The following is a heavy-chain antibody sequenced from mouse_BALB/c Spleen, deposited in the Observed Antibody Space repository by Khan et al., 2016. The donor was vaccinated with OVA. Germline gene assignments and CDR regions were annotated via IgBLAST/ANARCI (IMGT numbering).Heavy chain of an antibody. CDR1: GYTFTSYW. V-gene: IGHV1-87*01. J-gene: IGHJ2*01. Sequence: QVQLKQSGTELARPGASVKLSCKASGYTFTSYWMQWVKQRPGQGLEWIGAIYPGDGNSRYTQKFKGKATLTADKSSSTDYMQLSSLASEDSAVYYCARGGITTGYFDYWGQGTTLTVSS. D-gene: IGHD1-1*01. CDR2: IYPGDGNS. CDR3: ARGGITTGYFDY.